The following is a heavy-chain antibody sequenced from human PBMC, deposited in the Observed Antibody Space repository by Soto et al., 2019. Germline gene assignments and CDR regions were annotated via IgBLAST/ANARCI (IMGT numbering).Heavy chain of an antibody. J-gene: IGHJ6*02. CDR2: IYYSGST. V-gene: IGHV4-59*01. CDR3: ARGGSSWYRFYYGMDV. CDR1: GGSISSYY. D-gene: IGHD6-13*01. Sequence: SETLSLTCTVSGGSISSYYWSWIRQPPGKGLEWIGYIYYSGSTNYNPSLKSRVTISVDTSKNQFSLKLSSVTAADTAVYYCARGGSSWYRFYYGMDVWGQGTTVTVSS.